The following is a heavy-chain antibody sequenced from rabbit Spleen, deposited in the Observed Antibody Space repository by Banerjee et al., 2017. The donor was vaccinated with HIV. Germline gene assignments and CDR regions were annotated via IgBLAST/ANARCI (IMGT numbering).Heavy chain of an antibody. Sequence: QSLEESGGGLVKPGASLTLTCKASGFSFNGFSFNSGYDMCWVRQAPGKGLEWVACINAVTGKAVYASWAKGRFTFSKTSSTTVTLQMTSLTVADTATYFCARDLVAAIGWNFNLWGPGTLVTVS. CDR1: GFSFNGFSFNSGYD. V-gene: IGHV1S40*01. D-gene: IGHD5-1*01. CDR2: INAVTGKA. J-gene: IGHJ4*01. CDR3: ARDLVAAIGWNFNL.